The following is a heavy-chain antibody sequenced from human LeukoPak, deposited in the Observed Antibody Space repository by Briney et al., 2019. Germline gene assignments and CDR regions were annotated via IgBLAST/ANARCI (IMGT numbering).Heavy chain of an antibody. V-gene: IGHV3-7*01. D-gene: IGHD2-2*01. CDR2: IKGDGNGN. CDR3: ARESWSSLT. J-gene: IGHJ5*02. Sequence: GGSLRLSCAASGFSFSSYWMSWVRQAPGKGLEWVANIKGDGNGNNYVDSVKVRFTISRDNAKNSLYLQMNSLRAEDTAVYYSARESWSSLTWGQGTLVTVSS. CDR1: GFSFSSYW.